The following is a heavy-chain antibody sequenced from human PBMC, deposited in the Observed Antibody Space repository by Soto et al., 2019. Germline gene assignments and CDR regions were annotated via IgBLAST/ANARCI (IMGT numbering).Heavy chain of an antibody. V-gene: IGHV1-69*08. D-gene: IGHD5-12*01. CDR1: GGTFSSYT. CDR2: IIPILGIA. CDR3: ARDSSGYDENWFDP. J-gene: IGHJ5*02. Sequence: QVQLVQSGAEVKKPGSSVKVSCKASGGTFSSYTISWVRQAPGQGLEWMGRIIPILGIANYAQKFQGRVTITADKSTSTAYMELSSLRPEDTAVYYCARDSSGYDENWFDPWGQGTLVTVSS.